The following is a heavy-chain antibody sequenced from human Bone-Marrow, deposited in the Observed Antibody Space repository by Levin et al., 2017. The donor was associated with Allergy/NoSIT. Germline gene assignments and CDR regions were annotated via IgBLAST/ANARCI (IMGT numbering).Heavy chain of an antibody. CDR1: GFTFSSNS. CDR3: TRSGYLPYSMDV. J-gene: IGHJ6*02. D-gene: IGHD2-15*01. Sequence: LSLTCAASGFTFSSNSMNWVRQAPGKGLEWISYIRSSSSAMHYADSVKGRFTISRDNAKNSLYLQMNSLRDEDTAVYYCTRSGYLPYSMDVWGQGTTVTVSS. V-gene: IGHV3-48*02. CDR2: IRSSSSAM.